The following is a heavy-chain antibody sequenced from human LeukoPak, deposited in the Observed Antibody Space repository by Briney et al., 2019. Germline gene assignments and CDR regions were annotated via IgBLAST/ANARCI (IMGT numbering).Heavy chain of an antibody. D-gene: IGHD2-8*01. CDR1: GVSITSTNW. CDR2: VSLSGLT. CDR3: SRENGAFSPFGY. J-gene: IGHJ4*02. V-gene: IGHV4-4*02. Sequence: SGTLSLTCGVSGVSITSTNWWSWVRPPPGQGLEWIGEVSLSGLTNYNPSLSSRIIMALDTSKNHLSLHLTSVTAADTAVYYCSRENGAFSPFGYWGQGYLVTVLS.